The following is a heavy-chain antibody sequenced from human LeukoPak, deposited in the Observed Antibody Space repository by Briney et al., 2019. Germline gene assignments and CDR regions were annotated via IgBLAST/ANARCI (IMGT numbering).Heavy chain of an antibody. CDR3: ARCYDSSGYCIDY. CDR1: GGTFSSYA. D-gene: IGHD3-22*01. V-gene: IGHV1-69*05. Sequence: SVKVSCKAPGGTFSSYAISWVRQAPGQGLEWMGGIIPIFGTANYAQKFQGRVTITTDESTSTAYMELSSLRSEDTAVYYCARCYDSSGYCIDYWGQGTLVTVSS. J-gene: IGHJ4*02. CDR2: IIPIFGTA.